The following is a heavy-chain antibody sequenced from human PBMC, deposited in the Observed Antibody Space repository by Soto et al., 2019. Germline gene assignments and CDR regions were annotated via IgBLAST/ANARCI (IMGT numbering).Heavy chain of an antibody. D-gene: IGHD6-13*01. J-gene: IGHJ6*02. Sequence: GGSLRLSCAASGFTFSRYGMHWVRQAPDKGLEWVAVIWYDGSNKYYADSVKGRFTISRDNSKNTLYLQVNSLRAEDTAVYYCAKDRSSSLDGMDVWGQGTTVTVSS. CDR2: IWYDGSNK. V-gene: IGHV3-33*06. CDR3: AKDRSSSLDGMDV. CDR1: GFTFSRYG.